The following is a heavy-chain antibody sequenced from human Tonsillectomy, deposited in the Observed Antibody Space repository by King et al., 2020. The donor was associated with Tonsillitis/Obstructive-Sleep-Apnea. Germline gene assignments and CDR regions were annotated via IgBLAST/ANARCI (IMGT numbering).Heavy chain of an antibody. J-gene: IGHJ4*02. CDR2: XXWDDDK. V-gene: IGHV2-70*15. CDR3: ARMEVYHHYFDY. D-gene: IGHD1-14*01. CDR1: XXXXXXXXXX. Sequence: QVTLRESGPXLVKPTQXXTLTCTXSXXXXXXXXXXXXWXXXXPXXALXWLARXXWDDDKYYSTSLXTRLTIPKXTSKXXXXXXXXXMDPVDTATYFCARMEVYHHYFDYWGQGTLVTVSS.